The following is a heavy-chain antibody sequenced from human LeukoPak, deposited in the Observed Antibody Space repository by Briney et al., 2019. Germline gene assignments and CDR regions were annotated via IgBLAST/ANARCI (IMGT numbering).Heavy chain of an antibody. Sequence: PGGSLRLSCTAAGFTFNNYVMTWVRQAPGKGLEWLSGISVSGADTYYADSVKGRFTISRDNAKNSLYLQMNSLRAEDTAVYYCARGGKVWFGELLRPDYWGQGTLVTVSS. CDR2: ISVSGADT. V-gene: IGHV3-21*01. J-gene: IGHJ4*02. D-gene: IGHD3-10*01. CDR3: ARGGKVWFGELLRPDY. CDR1: GFTFNNYV.